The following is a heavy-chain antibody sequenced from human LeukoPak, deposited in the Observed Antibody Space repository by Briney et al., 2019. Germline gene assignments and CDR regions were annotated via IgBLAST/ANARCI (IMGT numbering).Heavy chain of an antibody. Sequence: PGGSLRLSCATSAFTFSSYWMHWVRQDPGKGLVWVSRINSDGSSRSYADYVKGRFTISRDDAKNTLYLQMSSLSVDDTAIYYCTRGSPGYSSSWLDFWGQGILVTVSS. J-gene: IGHJ4*02. V-gene: IGHV3-74*01. CDR3: TRGSPGYSSSWLDF. CDR2: INSDGSSR. D-gene: IGHD6-13*01. CDR1: AFTFSSYW.